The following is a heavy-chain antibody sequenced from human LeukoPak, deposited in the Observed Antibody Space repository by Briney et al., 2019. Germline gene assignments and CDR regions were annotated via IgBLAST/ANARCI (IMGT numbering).Heavy chain of an antibody. V-gene: IGHV1-69*05. CDR2: IIPIFGTA. CDR3: ASGPSSGYYYEYFQH. CDR1: GGTFSSYA. J-gene: IGHJ1*01. D-gene: IGHD3-22*01. Sequence: ASVKVSCKASGGTFSSYAISWVRQAPGHGLDWMGGIIPIFGTANYAQKFQGRVTITTDESTSTAYMELSSLRSEDTAVYYCASGPSSGYYYEYFQHWGQGTLVTVSS.